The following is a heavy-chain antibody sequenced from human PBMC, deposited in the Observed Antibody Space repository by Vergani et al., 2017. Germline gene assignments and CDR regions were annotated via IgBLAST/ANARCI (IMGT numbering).Heavy chain of an antibody. J-gene: IGHJ4*02. V-gene: IGHV4-39*01. CDR2: IYYSGLT. D-gene: IGHD6-19*01. Sequence: QLQLQQSGPGLVKPSETLFLTCTVSADSISSGSYYWGWIRQPPGKSLEWIGSIYYSGLTYYNPSLKSRVAIPVDTSKNQFSLKVTSVTAADTAVYFCARQRPGSGWYTGDFDDWGQGILVTVSS. CDR3: ARQRPGSGWYTGDFDD. CDR1: ADSISSGSYY.